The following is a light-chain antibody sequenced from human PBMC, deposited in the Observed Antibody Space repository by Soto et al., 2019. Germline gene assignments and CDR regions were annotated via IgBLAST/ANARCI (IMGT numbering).Light chain of an antibody. J-gene: IGLJ1*01. Sequence: QSALTQPASVSGSPGQSITISCTGTSSDVGDYNSVSWYQQHPGKAPKLMISEVSNRPSGVSDCFSGSKSGNTASLTISGLQAEDEADYYCSSYTSSNTYVFGTGTKLTVL. CDR1: SSDVGDYNS. CDR3: SSYTSSNTYV. CDR2: EVS. V-gene: IGLV2-14*01.